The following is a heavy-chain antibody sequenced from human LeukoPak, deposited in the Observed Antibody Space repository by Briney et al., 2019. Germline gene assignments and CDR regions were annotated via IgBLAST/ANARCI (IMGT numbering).Heavy chain of an antibody. CDR3: ARVSGSWYGMDV. D-gene: IGHD3-10*01. CDR1: GYTFTGYD. CDR2: MNPNSGNT. V-gene: IGHV1-8*01. J-gene: IGHJ6*02. Sequence: ASVKVSCKASGYTFTGYDINWVRQATGQGLEWMGWMNPNSGNTGYAQRFQGRVTMTRNTSISTAYMELSSLRSEDTAVYYCARVSGSWYGMDVWGQGTTVTVSS.